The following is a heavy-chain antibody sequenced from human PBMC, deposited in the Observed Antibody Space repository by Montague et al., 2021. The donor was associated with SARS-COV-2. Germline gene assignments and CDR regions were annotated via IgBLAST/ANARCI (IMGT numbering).Heavy chain of an antibody. CDR2: ISASGSTI. CDR1: GFTFSDYY. J-gene: IGHJ4*02. CDR3: VRRVGDIDGYPMETYYFDY. Sequence: SLILSCAASGFTFSDYYMSWIRQAPVKGLEWLSYISASGSTIYYXASVRGRFTISRDNAKNSLYLQMNSLRAGDTAVYYCVRRVGDIDGYPMETYYFDYWGQGDLVTVSS. D-gene: IGHD5-24*01. V-gene: IGHV3-11*01.